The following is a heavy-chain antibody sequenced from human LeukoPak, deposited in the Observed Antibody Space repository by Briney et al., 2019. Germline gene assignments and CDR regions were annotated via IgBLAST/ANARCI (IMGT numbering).Heavy chain of an antibody. Sequence: GGSLRLSCAASGFTFSSYAMSWVRQAPGKGLEWVSAISGSGGSTYYADPVKGRFTISRDNSKNTLYLQMNSLRAEDTAVYYCAKDMDIVVVPAARVFDYWGQGTLVTVSS. J-gene: IGHJ4*02. CDR1: GFTFSSYA. CDR3: AKDMDIVVVPAARVFDY. V-gene: IGHV3-23*01. CDR2: ISGSGGST. D-gene: IGHD2-2*03.